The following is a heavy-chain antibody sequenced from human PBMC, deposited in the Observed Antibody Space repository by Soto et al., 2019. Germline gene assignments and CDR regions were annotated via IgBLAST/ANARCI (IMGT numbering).Heavy chain of an antibody. CDR1: GFTFSNYD. V-gene: IGHV3-30*03. Sequence: GGSLRLSCAASGFTFSNYDMHWVRQAPGRGLEWVALISFDETNKNYADSVKGRFSISRDNSKNTLFLQMDSLRAEDTALYYCARDSHYFDSSGYADGRFDPWGQGALVTVSS. CDR3: ARDSHYFDSSGYADGRFDP. CDR2: ISFDETNK. D-gene: IGHD3-22*01. J-gene: IGHJ5*02.